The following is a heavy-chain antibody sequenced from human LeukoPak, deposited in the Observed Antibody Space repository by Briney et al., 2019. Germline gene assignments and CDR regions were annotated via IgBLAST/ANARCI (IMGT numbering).Heavy chain of an antibody. V-gene: IGHV4-34*01. D-gene: IGHD5-18*01. CDR1: GGSFSGYY. CDR2: INHSGST. Sequence: SETLSLTCAVYGGSFSGYYWSWIRQPPGKGLEWIGEINHSGSTNYNPSLKSRVTISVDTSKNQFSLKLSSVTAADTAVYYCARSLPGYSYGSDYWGQGTLVAVSS. CDR3: ARSLPGYSYGSDY. J-gene: IGHJ4*02.